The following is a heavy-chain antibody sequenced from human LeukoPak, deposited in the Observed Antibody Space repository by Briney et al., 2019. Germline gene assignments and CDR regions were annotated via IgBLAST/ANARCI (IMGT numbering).Heavy chain of an antibody. D-gene: IGHD3-22*01. J-gene: IGHJ3*02. CDR1: GFTFSSYG. Sequence: PGRSLRLSCAASGFTFSSYGMHWVRQAPGKGLELVAVISYDGSNKYYADSVKGRFTISRDNSKNTLYLQMNSLRAEDTAVYYCAKDPWDYDSSGYYIDAFDIWGQGTMVTVSS. CDR2: ISYDGSNK. V-gene: IGHV3-30*18. CDR3: AKDPWDYDSSGYYIDAFDI.